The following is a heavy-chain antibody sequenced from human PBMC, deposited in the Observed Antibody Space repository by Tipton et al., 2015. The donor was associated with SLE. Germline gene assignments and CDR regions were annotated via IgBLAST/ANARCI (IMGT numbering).Heavy chain of an antibody. J-gene: IGHJ3*02. D-gene: IGHD3-10*01. CDR2: IYYSGST. CDR1: GGSISSYY. CDR3: ARGEITMVQGVIWDDTFDI. V-gene: IGHV4-59*01. Sequence: TLSLTCTVSGGSISSYYWSWIRQPPGKGLEWIGYIYYSGSTNYNPSLKSRVTTSVDTSKNQFSLKLSSVTAADTAVYYCARGEITMVQGVIWDDTFDIWGQGTMVTVSS.